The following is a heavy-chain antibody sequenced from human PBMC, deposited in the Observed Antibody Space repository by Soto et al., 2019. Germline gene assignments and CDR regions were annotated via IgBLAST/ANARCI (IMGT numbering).Heavy chain of an antibody. Sequence: PGGSLRLSCAASGFTFGIYAMSWVRQAPGKGLEWVSFICGSGGSTYYADSVKGRFTISRDNSKKTLYLQMNSLRGEDTAVYYCGKGFAATTFFYYATDVWGQGTMVTVSS. CDR3: GKGFAATTFFYYATDV. J-gene: IGHJ6*02. D-gene: IGHD1-1*01. V-gene: IGHV3-23*01. CDR1: GFTFGIYA. CDR2: ICGSGGST.